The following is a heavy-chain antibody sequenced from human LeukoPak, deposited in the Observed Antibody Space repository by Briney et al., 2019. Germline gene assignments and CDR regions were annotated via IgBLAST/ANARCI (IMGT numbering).Heavy chain of an antibody. CDR3: ARGGTSTGWSDY. V-gene: IGHV3-21*01. D-gene: IGHD6-19*01. Sequence: KPGGSLRLSCAASGFTFGSYSMSWVRQAPGKGLEWVSSISGGSSSIYYADSVKGRFTISRDNAKNSLYLQMNSLRAEDTAVYYCARGGTSTGWSDYWGQGTLVTVSS. CDR2: ISGGSSSI. J-gene: IGHJ4*02. CDR1: GFTFGSYS.